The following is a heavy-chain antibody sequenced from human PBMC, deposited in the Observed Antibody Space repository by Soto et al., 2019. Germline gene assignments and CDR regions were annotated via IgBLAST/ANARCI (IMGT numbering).Heavy chain of an antibody. CDR1: GGSISNYY. CDR3: ARDSGYNYGYFRWSAP. V-gene: IGHV4-59*01. J-gene: IGHJ5*02. CDR2: IFYTGNT. D-gene: IGHD5-18*01. Sequence: SETLSLTCTVSGGSISNYYWSWIRQPPGKGLEWIGHIFYTGNTNYNPALESRVTISVDTSKNQFSLKLSSVTAADTAFYYCARDSGYNYGYFRWSAPWGQGTLVTVSS.